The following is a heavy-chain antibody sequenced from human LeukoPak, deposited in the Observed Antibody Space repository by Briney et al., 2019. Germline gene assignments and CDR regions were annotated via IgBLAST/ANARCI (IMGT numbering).Heavy chain of an antibody. J-gene: IGHJ4*02. CDR2: IYYRGST. V-gene: IGHV4-39*07. Sequence: SETLSLTCTVSGGSISSSSYFWGWIRQPPGKGLEWIGSIYYRGSTYYNPSLSSRVTMSVDTSKNQVSLKLSSVTAADTAMYYCARENLEMGRIGDFDYWGQGTLVTVSS. D-gene: IGHD3-3*01. CDR1: GGSISSSSYF. CDR3: ARENLEMGRIGDFDY.